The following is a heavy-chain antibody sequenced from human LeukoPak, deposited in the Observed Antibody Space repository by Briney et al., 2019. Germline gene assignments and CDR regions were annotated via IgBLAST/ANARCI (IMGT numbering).Heavy chain of an antibody. V-gene: IGHV3-33*01. CDR2: IWYDGSNK. D-gene: IGHD5-24*01. CDR1: GFIFSSYG. Sequence: GRSLRLSCAASGFIFSSYGMHWVRQAPGKGLEWVAVIWYDGSNKYYADSVKGRFTISRDNSKNTLYLQMNSLRAEDTAVYYCARDRDGRFDYWGQGTLVTVSS. CDR3: ARDRDGRFDY. J-gene: IGHJ4*02.